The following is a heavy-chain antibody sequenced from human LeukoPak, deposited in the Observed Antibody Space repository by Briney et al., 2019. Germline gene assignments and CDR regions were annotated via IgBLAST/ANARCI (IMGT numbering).Heavy chain of an antibody. D-gene: IGHD5-12*01. CDR1: GFTFSSYG. Sequence: GGSLRLSCAASGFTFSSYGMHWVRQAPGKGLEWVAFIRYDGSNKYYADSVKGRFTISRDNSKNTLYLQMNSLRAEDTAVYYCARDYGGYNHFDYWGQGTLVTVSS. CDR3: ARDYGGYNHFDY. J-gene: IGHJ4*02. CDR2: IRYDGSNK. V-gene: IGHV3-30*02.